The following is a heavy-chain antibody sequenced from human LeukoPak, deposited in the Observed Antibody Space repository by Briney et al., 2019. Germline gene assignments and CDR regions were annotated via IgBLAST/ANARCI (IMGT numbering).Heavy chain of an antibody. J-gene: IGHJ5*02. CDR1: GYTFTSYD. V-gene: IGHV1-8*01. Sequence: GASLKVSCKASGYTFTSYDINWVRQANGQGLEWIGWINPNSGSTGYAQKFQGRVTITRNTSISTAHIELNSLKSEDTPVYYSTRDQSICSGYSGWFDPWGQGTLVTVSS. CDR3: TRDQSICSGYSGWFDP. D-gene: IGHD3-3*01. CDR2: INPNSGST.